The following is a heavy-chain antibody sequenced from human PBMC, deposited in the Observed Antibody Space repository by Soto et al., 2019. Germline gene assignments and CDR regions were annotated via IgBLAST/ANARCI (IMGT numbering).Heavy chain of an antibody. Sequence: QVQLQESGPGLVKPSQTLSLTCTVSGGSISSGGYYWSWIRQHPGKGLEWIGYIYYSGSTYYNPSLESRVTISVDTSKNQSSLKRSYVTAAETAVYYCASRSIAAAGWWFDPWGQGTLGTVSS. D-gene: IGHD6-13*01. V-gene: IGHV4-31*03. CDR3: ASRSIAAAGWWFDP. CDR2: IYYSGST. CDR1: GGSISSGGYY. J-gene: IGHJ5*02.